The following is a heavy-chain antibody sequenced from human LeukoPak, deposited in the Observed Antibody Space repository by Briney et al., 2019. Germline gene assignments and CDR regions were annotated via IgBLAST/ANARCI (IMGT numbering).Heavy chain of an antibody. V-gene: IGHV4-34*01. CDR3: ARGLQRVRGVRHSYYYGMDV. CDR1: GGSFSGYY. J-gene: IGHJ6*02. Sequence: PSETLSLICAVYGGSFSGYYWSWIRQPPGKGLEWIGEINHSGSTNYNPSLKSRVTISVDTSKNQFSLKLSSVTAADTAVYYCARGLQRVRGVRHSYYYGMDVWGQGTTVTVSS. CDR2: INHSGST. D-gene: IGHD3-10*01.